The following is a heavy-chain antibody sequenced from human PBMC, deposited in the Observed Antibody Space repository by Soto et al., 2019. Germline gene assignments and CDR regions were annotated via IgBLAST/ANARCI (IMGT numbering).Heavy chain of an antibody. J-gene: IGHJ5*02. V-gene: IGHV1-18*01. D-gene: IGHD6-19*01. CDR2: ISAYNGNT. CDR1: GYTFTSYG. CDR3: ARGAIAVAGNNWFDP. Sequence: XSVKVSCKASGYTFTSYGISWVRQAPGQGLEWMGWISAYNGNTNYAQKLQGRVTMTTDTSTSTAYMELRSLRSDDTAVYYCARGAIAVAGNNWFDPWGQGTLVTVSS.